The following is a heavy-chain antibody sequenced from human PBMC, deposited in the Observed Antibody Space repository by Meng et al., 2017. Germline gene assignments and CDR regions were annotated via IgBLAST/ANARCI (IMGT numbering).Heavy chain of an antibody. D-gene: IGHD1-1*01. CDR3: LDEAPRSDY. Sequence: ELQLVAAGGGLVQPGGTLRLSCAASGFTFNNYWMHWVRQVPGKGLVWVSRISGDGSITNYADSVKGRFTISRDNAKNTLYLQMNSLRPEDTAVYYCLDEAPRSDYWGQGSLVTVSS. CDR1: GFTFNNYW. V-gene: IGHV3-74*01. CDR2: ISGDGSIT. J-gene: IGHJ4*02.